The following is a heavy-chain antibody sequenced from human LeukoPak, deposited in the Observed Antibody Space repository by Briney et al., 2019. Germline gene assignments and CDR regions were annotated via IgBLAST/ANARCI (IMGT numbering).Heavy chain of an antibody. V-gene: IGHV1-18*01. D-gene: IGHD3-3*01. CDR3: ASAPVDDFWSGSYYYYYMDV. J-gene: IGHJ6*03. Sequence: ASVKVSCKASGYTFTSYGISWVRQAPGQGLEWMGWISAYNGNTNYAQKLQGRATMTTGTSTSTAYMELSSLRSEDTAVYYCASAPVDDFWSGSYYYYYMDVWGKGTTVTVSS. CDR2: ISAYNGNT. CDR1: GYTFTSYG.